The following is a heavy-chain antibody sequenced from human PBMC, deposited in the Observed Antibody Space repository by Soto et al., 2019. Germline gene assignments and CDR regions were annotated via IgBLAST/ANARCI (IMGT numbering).Heavy chain of an antibody. V-gene: IGHV3-73*01. Sequence: GGSLRLSCAASGFTISGAAMHWVRQASGKGLGWVGRIRSKANSYATAYAASVKGRFTISRDDSKNTAYLQMNSLKTEDTAVYYCTSHSSGSLDPWGQGTLVTVSS. J-gene: IGHJ5*02. CDR3: TSHSSGSLDP. CDR1: GFTISGAA. CDR2: IRSKANSYAT. D-gene: IGHD3-22*01.